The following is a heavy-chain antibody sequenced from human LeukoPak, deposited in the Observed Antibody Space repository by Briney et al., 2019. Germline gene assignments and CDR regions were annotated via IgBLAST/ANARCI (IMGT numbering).Heavy chain of an antibody. J-gene: IGHJ4*02. CDR1: GFTFSSYG. CDR3: AKYGVTYCRSSNCYAGFAY. CDR2: IRYDGSNK. V-gene: IGHV3-30*02. D-gene: IGHD2-2*01. Sequence: GGSLGLSCTASGFTFSSYGMHWVRQAPGKGLEWVAFIRYDGSNKYYADSVKGRFTISRDNSKNTLYLQMNSLRAEDTAVYYWAKYGVTYCRSSNCYAGFAYGGQGPLVTVS.